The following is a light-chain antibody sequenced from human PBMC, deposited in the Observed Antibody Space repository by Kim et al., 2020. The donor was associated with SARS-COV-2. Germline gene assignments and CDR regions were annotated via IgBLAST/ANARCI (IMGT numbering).Light chain of an antibody. CDR1: NLRRYS. J-gene: IGLJ3*02. CDR3: CSRNKTTNHRM. CDR2: GKN. Sequence: SSELAQDPAVSVALGQTVTITCRGNNLRRYSVSWYQQKPGQAPMFVIYGKNSRPSGIPDRFSGSSSGSATSLTITGAQAEDEADYYCCSRNKTTNHRMFGGGTRLTVL. V-gene: IGLV3-19*01.